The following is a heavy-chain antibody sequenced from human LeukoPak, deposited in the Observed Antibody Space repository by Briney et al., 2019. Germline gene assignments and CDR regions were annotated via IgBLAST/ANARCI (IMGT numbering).Heavy chain of an antibody. J-gene: IGHJ4*02. V-gene: IGHV3-23*01. D-gene: IGHD2-2*01. CDR2: ISGSDGST. CDR1: VLILTKYA. Sequence: PGGTLRLSRAASVLILTKYAMAWVRQAPRRGVERVSTISGSDGSTYYTDSVRGRFTIFRDNSKITLYLQMNSLRADDTAVHYCAKMGTTTTQSTHLDYWGQGTLVTVSS. CDR3: AKMGTTTTQSTHLDY.